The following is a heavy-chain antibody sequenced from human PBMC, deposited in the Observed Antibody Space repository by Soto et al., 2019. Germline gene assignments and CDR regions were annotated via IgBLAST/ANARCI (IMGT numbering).Heavy chain of an antibody. CDR2: IIPYYNTL. J-gene: IGHJ4*02. Sequence: ASVKVSCKASEGTFNSYAIAWVRQAPGQGLEWMGGIIPYYNTLNYAQKFQDRVTITADDSTNTVYMELSSLRSDDTAVYFCASGASRWYPYFFDSWAQGTLVTVSS. CDR3: ASGASRWYPYFFDS. V-gene: IGHV1-69*13. CDR1: EGTFNSYA. D-gene: IGHD6-13*01.